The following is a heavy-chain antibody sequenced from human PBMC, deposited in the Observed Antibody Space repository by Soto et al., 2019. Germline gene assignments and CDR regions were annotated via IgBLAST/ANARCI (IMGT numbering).Heavy chain of an antibody. D-gene: IGHD1-26*01. J-gene: IGHJ5*01. CDR1: GDSVSSNSAA. CDR3: ARGKWELVS. V-gene: IGHV6-1*01. Sequence: SQTLSLTCAISGDSVSSNSAAWNWSRQSPSRGLEWRGRTYYRSKWYNDYAVSVKRRITINPDTSKNQFSLQLNSVTPEDTAVYYCARGKWELVSWGQGTLVTVSS. CDR2: TYYRSKWYN.